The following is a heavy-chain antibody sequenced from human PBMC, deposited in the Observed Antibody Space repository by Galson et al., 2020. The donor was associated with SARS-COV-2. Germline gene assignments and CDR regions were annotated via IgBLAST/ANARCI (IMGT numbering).Heavy chain of an antibody. Sequence: SETLSLTCAVYGGSFSGYYWSWIRQPPGKGLEWIGEINHSGSTNYNPSLKSRVTISVDTSKNQFSLKLSSVTAADTALYYCARAYDSHYYYYMDVWGKGTTVTVSS. V-gene: IGHV4-34*01. CDR1: GGSFSGYY. CDR2: INHSGST. CDR3: ARAYDSHYYYYMDV. D-gene: IGHD3-22*01. J-gene: IGHJ6*03.